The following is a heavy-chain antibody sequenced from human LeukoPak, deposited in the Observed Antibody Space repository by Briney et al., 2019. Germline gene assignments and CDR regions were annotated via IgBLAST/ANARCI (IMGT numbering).Heavy chain of an antibody. CDR1: EYTFSGHF. CDR2: INPNSGGT. D-gene: IGHD6-19*01. Sequence: ASVKVSCKASEYTFSGHFIHWMRQAPGQGLEWVGWINPNSGGTNYAQKFQGRVTLTRDTSAGTAYMDLSSLRPDDTAVYYCAQSIAVPRIPTFDVWGQGTVVAVSS. J-gene: IGHJ3*01. V-gene: IGHV1-2*02. CDR3: AQSIAVPRIPTFDV.